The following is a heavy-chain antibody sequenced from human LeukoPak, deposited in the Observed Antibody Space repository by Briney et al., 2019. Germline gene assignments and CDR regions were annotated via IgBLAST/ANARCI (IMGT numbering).Heavy chain of an antibody. CDR1: GFTFSSYW. D-gene: IGHD2-21*02. Sequence: GGSLRLSCAASGFTFSSYWMNWVRQAPGKGLEWVSYISSSTNTIYYADSVKGRFTISRDSAKNSVYLQMNSLRDEDTAVYYCARRAVTASNYFDYWGQGSLVTVSS. J-gene: IGHJ4*02. CDR2: ISSSTNTI. CDR3: ARRAVTASNYFDY. V-gene: IGHV3-48*02.